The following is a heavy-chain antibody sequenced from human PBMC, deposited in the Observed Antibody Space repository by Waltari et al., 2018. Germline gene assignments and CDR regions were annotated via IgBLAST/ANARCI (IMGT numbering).Heavy chain of an antibody. Sequence: EVQLVESGGGLVQPGRSLRLSCAASGFTFDDYAMHWVRQAPGKGLEWVSGISWNSGSIGYADSVKGRFTISRDNAKNSLYLQMNSLRAEDTALYYRAKDMVQGAARTNNYYYYGMDVWGQGTTVTVSS. D-gene: IGHD6-6*01. V-gene: IGHV3-9*01. CDR1: GFTFDDYA. CDR3: AKDMVQGAARTNNYYYYGMDV. CDR2: ISWNSGSI. J-gene: IGHJ6*02.